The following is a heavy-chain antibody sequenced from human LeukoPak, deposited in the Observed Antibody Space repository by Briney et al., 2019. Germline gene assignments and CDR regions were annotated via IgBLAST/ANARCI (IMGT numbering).Heavy chain of an antibody. CDR2: IYHSGSA. Sequence: SETLSLTCTVSGYSIGSGYYWGWIRQPPGKGLEWIGNIYHSGSAYFNPSLKSRVTISVDTSKNQFSLKLSSVTAADTAVSYCARVQNYAFDYWGQGTLVTVSS. CDR1: GYSIGSGYY. D-gene: IGHD1-7*01. J-gene: IGHJ4*02. V-gene: IGHV4-38-2*02. CDR3: ARVQNYAFDY.